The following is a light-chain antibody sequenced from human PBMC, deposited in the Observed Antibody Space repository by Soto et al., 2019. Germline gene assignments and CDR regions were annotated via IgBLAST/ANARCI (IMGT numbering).Light chain of an antibody. CDR2: GAS. Sequence: EIVLTQSPVTLSLSPGERATLSCSASQRITNNFLAWFQQKAGLAPRLLIYGASTRASGVPDRFSGGGSGTDFVLTISRLEPEDFAVYYCQQYARSPFTFGQGTKLQIK. J-gene: IGKJ2*01. CDR3: QQYARSPFT. V-gene: IGKV3-20*01. CDR1: QRITNNF.